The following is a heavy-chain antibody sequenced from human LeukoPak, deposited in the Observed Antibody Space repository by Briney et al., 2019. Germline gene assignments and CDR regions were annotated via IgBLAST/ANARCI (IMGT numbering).Heavy chain of an antibody. V-gene: IGHV1-18*01. J-gene: IGHJ6*02. CDR3: ARDMADGGYNYGMDV. CDR2: ISAYNGNT. Sequence: ASVKVSCKASGYTFTSYGISWVRQAPGQGLEWMGWISAYNGNTNYAQKFQGRVTITADKSTSTAYMELSSLRSEDTAVYYCARDMADGGYNYGMDVWGQGTTVTVSS. D-gene: IGHD3-10*01. CDR1: GYTFTSYG.